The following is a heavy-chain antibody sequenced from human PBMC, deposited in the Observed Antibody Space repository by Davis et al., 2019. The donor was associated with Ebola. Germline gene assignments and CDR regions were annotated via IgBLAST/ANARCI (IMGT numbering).Heavy chain of an antibody. CDR1: VITFSSYA. CDR2: ISGSGGST. Sequence: GESLKISCTDSVITFSSYAMTWVRQAPGKGLEWVSAISGSGGSTYYADSVKGRFTISRDNAKNSLYLQMNSLRAEDTALYYCAKDRGYCSGGSCLYYFDYWGQGTLVTVSS. J-gene: IGHJ4*02. V-gene: IGHV3-23*01. D-gene: IGHD2-15*01. CDR3: AKDRGYCSGGSCLYYFDY.